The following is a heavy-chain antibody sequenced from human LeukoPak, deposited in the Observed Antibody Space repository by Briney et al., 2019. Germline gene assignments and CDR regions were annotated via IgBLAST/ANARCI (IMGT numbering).Heavy chain of an antibody. D-gene: IGHD6-13*01. J-gene: IGHJ4*02. Sequence: GGSLRLSCVASGFTFSSYAMSWVRQAPGKGLEWVSAIRESGGSTHYADSVKGRFTISRDDSKNTLYLQMNSLRAEDTAVYYCAKTKPYGTTWYGGIDWGQGALVTVSS. CDR3: AKTKPYGTTWYGGID. CDR2: IRESGGST. CDR1: GFTFSSYA. V-gene: IGHV3-23*01.